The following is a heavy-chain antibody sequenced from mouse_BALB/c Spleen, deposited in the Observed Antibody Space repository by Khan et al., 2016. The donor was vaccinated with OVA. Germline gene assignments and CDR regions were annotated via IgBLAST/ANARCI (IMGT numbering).Heavy chain of an antibody. D-gene: IGHD1-1*01. V-gene: IGHV5-6*01. Sequence: EGKIVECGGDLVKPGGSLKLSCAASGFTFSTYGMSWVRQTPDKRLEWVATVSTGGGYTYYPDSVKGRFTISRDNAKNTLYLQMSGLKSEDTAMFYCTRLAYYYDSEGFAYWGQGTLVTVSA. CDR1: GFTFSTYG. CDR2: VSTGGGYT. J-gene: IGHJ3*01. CDR3: TRLAYYYDSEGFAY.